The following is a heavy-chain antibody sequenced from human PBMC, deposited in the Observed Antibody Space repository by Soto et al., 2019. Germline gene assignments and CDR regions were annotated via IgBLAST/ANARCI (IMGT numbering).Heavy chain of an antibody. Sequence: GGSLRLSCAASGFTFSSYAMSWVRQAPGKGLEWVSAISGSGGSTYYADSVKGRFTISRDNSKNTLYLQMNSLRAEDTAVYYCAKMPYDILTGPYGMDVRAQRTTDTGSS. J-gene: IGHJ6*02. CDR3: AKMPYDILTGPYGMDV. D-gene: IGHD3-9*01. CDR2: ISGSGGST. V-gene: IGHV3-23*01. CDR1: GFTFSSYA.